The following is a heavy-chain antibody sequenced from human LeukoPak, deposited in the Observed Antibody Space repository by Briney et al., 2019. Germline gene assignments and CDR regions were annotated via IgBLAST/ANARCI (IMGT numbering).Heavy chain of an antibody. Sequence: PGGSLRLSCAVSGFTFSNYVMHWVRQAPGKGLEWVAVIWYDGSQKYYAVSVKGRFTIYRDDSTSTLFIQMNSLRVEDTAVYYCAKYYYDSSGDYWGQGTLVTVSS. CDR3: AKYYYDSSGDY. CDR2: IWYDGSQK. CDR1: GFTFSNYV. D-gene: IGHD3-22*01. J-gene: IGHJ4*02. V-gene: IGHV3-33*02.